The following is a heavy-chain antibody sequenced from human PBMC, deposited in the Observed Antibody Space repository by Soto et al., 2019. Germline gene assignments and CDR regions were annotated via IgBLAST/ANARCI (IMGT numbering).Heavy chain of an antibody. J-gene: IGHJ4*02. CDR3: ARDSSGWYSFGY. CDR1: GYTFTSYD. Sequence: ASVKVSCKASGYTFTSYDINWVRQATGQGLEWMGWMNPNSGNTGYAQKFQGRVTMTRNTSISTAYMELSSLRSEDTAVYYCARDSSGWYSFGYWGQGTLVTVSS. CDR2: MNPNSGNT. D-gene: IGHD6-19*01. V-gene: IGHV1-8*01.